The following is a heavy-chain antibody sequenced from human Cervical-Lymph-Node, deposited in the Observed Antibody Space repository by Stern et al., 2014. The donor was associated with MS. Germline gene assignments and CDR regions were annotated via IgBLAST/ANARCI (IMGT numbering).Heavy chain of an antibody. J-gene: IGHJ4*02. CDR1: GGSISSGSYY. CDR3: ASGYYDSSGYFHY. V-gene: IGHV4-61*02. D-gene: IGHD3-22*01. Sequence: QLQLQESGPGLVKPSQTLSLTCTVSGGSISSGSYYWSWIRQHAGKGLEWIGRIYTSGSTNYNPSLKSRVTISVDTSKNQFSLKLSSVTAADTAVYYCASGYYDSSGYFHYWGQGTLVTVSS. CDR2: IYTSGST.